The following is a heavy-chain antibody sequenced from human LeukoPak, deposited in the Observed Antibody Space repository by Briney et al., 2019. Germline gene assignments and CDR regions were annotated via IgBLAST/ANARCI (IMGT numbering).Heavy chain of an antibody. V-gene: IGHV2-5*01. D-gene: IGHD4-17*01. J-gene: IGHJ4*02. CDR2: IYWNDDK. CDR1: GFSLSNSGVG. Sequence: SGPTLVNPTQTLTLTCTFSGFSLSNSGVGVGWIRQPPGKALEWLALIYWNDDKRYSPSLKSRLTITKDTSKNQVVLTMTNMDPVDTATYYCAHWGDYGESLYFVYWGQGTLVTVSS. CDR3: AHWGDYGESLYFVY.